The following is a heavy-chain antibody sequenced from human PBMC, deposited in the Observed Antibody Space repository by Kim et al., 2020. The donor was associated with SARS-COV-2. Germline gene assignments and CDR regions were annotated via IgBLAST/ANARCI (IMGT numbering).Heavy chain of an antibody. J-gene: IGHJ6*02. CDR3: AREVGGLDV. Sequence: NRKPKHSPKFQGRVTITMDTSASTAYMGLSGLRSEDTAVYYCAREVGGLDVWGQGTTVTVSS. D-gene: IGHD5-12*01. CDR2: NRKP. V-gene: IGHV1-3*01.